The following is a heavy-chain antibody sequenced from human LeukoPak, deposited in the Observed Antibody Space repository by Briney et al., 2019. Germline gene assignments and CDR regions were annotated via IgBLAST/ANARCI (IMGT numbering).Heavy chain of an antibody. J-gene: IGHJ1*01. D-gene: IGHD4-17*01. Sequence: PSETLSLTCSVSGGSISSYYWSWIRQPAGKGLEWIGRIYNSGSTNYNPSLKSRVTISVDTSKNQFSLKLSSVTAADTAVYYCARQGDYGDYWEYFQHWGQGTLVTVSS. CDR2: IYNSGST. V-gene: IGHV4-4*07. CDR3: ARQGDYGDYWEYFQH. CDR1: GGSISSYY.